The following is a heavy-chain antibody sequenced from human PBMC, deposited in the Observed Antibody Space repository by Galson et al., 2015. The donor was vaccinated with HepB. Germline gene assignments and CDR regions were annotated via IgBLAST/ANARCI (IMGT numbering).Heavy chain of an antibody. V-gene: IGHV1-8*01. Sequence: SVKVSCKASGYAFTSHEIHWVRQATGQGLERMGWMNPNSGSTGYAQKFQGRLTMTRNTSTGIAYLELSSLRSEDTAVYFCARSAAADYWGQGTLVTVSS. J-gene: IGHJ4*02. D-gene: IGHD2-2*01. CDR3: ARSAAADY. CDR2: MNPNSGST. CDR1: GYAFTSHE.